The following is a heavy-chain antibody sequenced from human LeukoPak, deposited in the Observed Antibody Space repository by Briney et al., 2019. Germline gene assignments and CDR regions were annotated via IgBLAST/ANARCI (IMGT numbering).Heavy chain of an antibody. V-gene: IGHV3-23*01. D-gene: IGHD3-10*01. CDR1: GFTFSSYA. CDR2: ISGSGGST. J-gene: IGHJ5*02. Sequence: GGSLRLSRAASGFTFSSYAMSWVRQAPGKGLEWVSAISGSGGSTYYADSVKGRFTISRDNSKNTLYLQMNSLRAEDTAVYYCAKKSIWFGELLSWFDPWGQGTLVTVSS. CDR3: AKKSIWFGELLSWFDP.